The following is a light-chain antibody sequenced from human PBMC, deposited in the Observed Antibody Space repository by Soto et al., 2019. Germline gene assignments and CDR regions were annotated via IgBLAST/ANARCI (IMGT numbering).Light chain of an antibody. Sequence: EIVMTQSPATLSLSPGERATLSCRASQSISSNYLSWYQHKPGLAPRLLIYGASIRATGIPARFSGSGSATDFTLIISSLQPEDFAVYYCQQAYNVPWTFGQGTKVEIK. V-gene: IGKV3D-7*01. CDR3: QQAYNVPWT. CDR1: QSISSNY. J-gene: IGKJ1*01. CDR2: GAS.